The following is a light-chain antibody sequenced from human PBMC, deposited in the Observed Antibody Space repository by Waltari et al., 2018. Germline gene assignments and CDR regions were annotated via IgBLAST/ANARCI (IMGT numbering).Light chain of an antibody. Sequence: EIVLTQSPGTASLSPGDRVTLSCRASQSVGSSSLAWEQQKPGQAPRLVIYRASRRATGIPDRFSGSGSGTDFSLTISRMEPEDFAVYYCQQHGTLPATFGQGTKVEIK. CDR3: QQHGTLPAT. CDR2: RAS. CDR1: QSVGSSS. V-gene: IGKV3-20*01. J-gene: IGKJ1*01.